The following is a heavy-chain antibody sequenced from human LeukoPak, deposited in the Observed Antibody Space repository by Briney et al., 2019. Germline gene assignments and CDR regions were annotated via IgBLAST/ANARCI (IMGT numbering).Heavy chain of an antibody. V-gene: IGHV4-30-4*08. Sequence: SETLSLTCTVSGGSISSGDYYWSWIRQPPGKGLEWIGYIYYSGSTYYNPSLKSRVTISVDTSKNQFSLMLSSVTAADTAVYYCARVYWNYAFDIWGQGTMVTVSS. CDR1: GGSISSGDYY. D-gene: IGHD1-7*01. CDR2: IYYSGST. CDR3: ARVYWNYAFDI. J-gene: IGHJ3*02.